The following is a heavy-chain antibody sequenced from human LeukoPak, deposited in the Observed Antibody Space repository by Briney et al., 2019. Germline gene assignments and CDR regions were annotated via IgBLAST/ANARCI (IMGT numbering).Heavy chain of an antibody. Sequence: GGSLRLSCAASGFTFSSYSMNWVRQAPGKGLEWVSSISSSSSYIYYADSVKGRFTISRDNAKNSLYLQMNSLRAEDTAVYYCARDLGEQHLGAFDIWGQGTTVTVSS. D-gene: IGHD3-10*01. CDR3: ARDLGEQHLGAFDI. CDR2: ISSSSSYI. V-gene: IGHV3-21*01. J-gene: IGHJ3*02. CDR1: GFTFSSYS.